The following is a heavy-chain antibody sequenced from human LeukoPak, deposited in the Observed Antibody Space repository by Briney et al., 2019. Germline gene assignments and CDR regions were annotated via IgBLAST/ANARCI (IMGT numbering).Heavy chain of an antibody. V-gene: IGHV1-18*01. J-gene: IGHJ6*02. Sequence: GASVKVSCKASGYTFTSYGISWVRQAPGQGLEWMGWISAYNGNTNYAQKLQGRVTMTTDTSTSTAYMELRSLRSDDTAVYYCAREGVYYDILTGRPYYYYCGMDVWGQGTTVTVSS. CDR1: GYTFTSYG. D-gene: IGHD3-9*01. CDR2: ISAYNGNT. CDR3: AREGVYYDILTGRPYYYYCGMDV.